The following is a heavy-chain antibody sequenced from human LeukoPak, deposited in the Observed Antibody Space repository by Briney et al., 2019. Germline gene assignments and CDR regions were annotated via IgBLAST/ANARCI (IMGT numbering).Heavy chain of an antibody. Sequence: GGSLRLSCAASGFTFSSYAMSWVRQAPGKGLEWVSAISGSGGSTYYADSVKGRFTISRDNSRNTLYLQMNSLRAEDTAVYYCAKDKIGLRFLEWSYLFDYWGQGTLVTVSS. CDR2: ISGSGGST. CDR3: AKDKIGLRFLEWSYLFDY. V-gene: IGHV3-23*01. D-gene: IGHD3-3*01. CDR1: GFTFSSYA. J-gene: IGHJ4*02.